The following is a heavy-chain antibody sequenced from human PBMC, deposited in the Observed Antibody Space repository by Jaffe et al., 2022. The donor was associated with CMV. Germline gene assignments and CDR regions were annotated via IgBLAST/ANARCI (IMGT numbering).Heavy chain of an antibody. V-gene: IGHV4-59*08. CDR1: GGSISSYY. Sequence: QVQLQESGPGLVKPSETLSLTCTVSGGSISSYYWSWIRQPPGKGLEWIGYIYYSGSTNYNPSLKSRVTISVDTSKNQFSLKLSSVTAADTAVYYCARHGGQWLVPGSDYWFDPWGQGTLVTVSS. D-gene: IGHD6-19*01. CDR2: IYYSGST. J-gene: IGHJ5*02. CDR3: ARHGGQWLVPGSDYWFDP.